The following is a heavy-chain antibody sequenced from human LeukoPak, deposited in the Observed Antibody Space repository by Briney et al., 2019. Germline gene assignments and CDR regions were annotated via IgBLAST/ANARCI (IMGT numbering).Heavy chain of an antibody. V-gene: IGHV3-7*03. CDR1: GFTFSTYW. J-gene: IGHJ4*02. CDR2: INQDGGEN. CDR3: ARYCSGGSCFDY. Sequence: GESLRLSCAASGFTFSTYWMSWVRQAPGKGLEWVANINQDGGENYYVDSVKGRFTISRDNAKNSLYLQMNSLRAEDTAVYYCARYCSGGSCFDYWGQGTLVTVSS. D-gene: IGHD2-15*01.